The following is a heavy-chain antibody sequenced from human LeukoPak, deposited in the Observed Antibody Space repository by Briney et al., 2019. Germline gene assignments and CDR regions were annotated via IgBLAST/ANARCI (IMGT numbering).Heavy chain of an antibody. J-gene: IGHJ4*02. Sequence: GGSLRLSCAASGFSFSGHWMHWARQLPGKGLVWVSRISPTGSTTSYADSVKGRFTVSRDNAKNSLYLQMNSLRAEDTAVYYCARDGDYVYFDYWGQGTLVTVSS. CDR1: GFSFSGHW. D-gene: IGHD4-17*01. V-gene: IGHV3-74*01. CDR2: ISPTGSTT. CDR3: ARDGDYVYFDY.